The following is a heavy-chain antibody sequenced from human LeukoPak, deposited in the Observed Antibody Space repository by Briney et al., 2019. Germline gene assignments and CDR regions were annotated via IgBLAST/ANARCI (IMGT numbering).Heavy chain of an antibody. CDR1: GYTFTGYY. D-gene: IGHD1-26*01. CDR2: INANSGGT. J-gene: IGHJ3*02. V-gene: IGHV1-2*02. CDR3: ARVVGATYDDAFDI. Sequence: ASVKVSCKASGYTFTGYYMHWVRQAPGQGGEGMGWINANSGGTNYAQKFQGRVTITRDTSISTAYMEMRRQREEGTAVYYCARVVGATYDDAFDIWGQGTMVTVSS.